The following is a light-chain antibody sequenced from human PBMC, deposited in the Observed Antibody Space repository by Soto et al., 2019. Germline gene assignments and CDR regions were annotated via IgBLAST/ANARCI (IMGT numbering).Light chain of an antibody. V-gene: IGKV3-15*01. CDR3: QQYVNSPRT. CDR1: QGIGDT. CDR2: DTS. J-gene: IGKJ1*01. Sequence: EIVMTQSPATLSVSPGERATLSCRASQGIGDTLAWYQQKPGQTPRLLIYDTSTRATCVPARFSGRRSGAEFTLTINSLQSEDFGVYYCQQYVNSPRTFGQGTKVEIK.